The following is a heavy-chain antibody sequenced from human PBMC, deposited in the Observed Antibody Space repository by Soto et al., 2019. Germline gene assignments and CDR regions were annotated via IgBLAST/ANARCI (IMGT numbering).Heavy chain of an antibody. CDR3: ARFRNPTAGRDRSYHEY. CDR1: GFSLNTNGMC. CDR2: INWDDDK. Sequence: SGPTLVNPTQTLTLACTFSGFSLNTNGMCVSWIRQPPGKALEWLAHINWDDDKYYSTSLKTRLTISKDTSKNQVVLTLTNIDPEDTATYYCARFRNPTAGRDRSYHEYWGQGTLVTVSS. D-gene: IGHD2-2*01. V-gene: IGHV2-70*01. J-gene: IGHJ4*02.